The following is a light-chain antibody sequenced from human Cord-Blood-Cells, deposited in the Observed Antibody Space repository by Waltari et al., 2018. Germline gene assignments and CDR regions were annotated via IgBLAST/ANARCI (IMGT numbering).Light chain of an antibody. CDR2: LNSDGRH. CDR1: RWHTSHA. V-gene: IGLV4-69*01. Sequence: LVLTQSPSASAALGALVKLPCTLCRWHTSHAIPTPPQQPEQGPRYLMKLNSDGRHSKGDGFPDRFSGSSAGAERYLTFARLQSEDEADYYCQTWGTSTRVFGGGTKLTVL. CDR3: QTWGTSTRV. J-gene: IGLJ3*02.